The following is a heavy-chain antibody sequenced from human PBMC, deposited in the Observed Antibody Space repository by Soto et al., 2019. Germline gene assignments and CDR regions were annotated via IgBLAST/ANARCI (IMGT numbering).Heavy chain of an antibody. CDR3: TRENIENSDRLYDAFDI. CDR2: MNPKSGGA. V-gene: IGHV1-2*02. J-gene: IGHJ3*02. Sequence: ASVKVSCKTSGYTFTDYYTHWVRQAPGQGLEWMGWMNPKSGGAYFAQKFQGRVTLTRDTSIGTAYIEVNSLTSDDTAVYFCTRENIENSDRLYDAFDICGQGTTLTVS. CDR1: GYTFTDYY. D-gene: IGHD2-15*01.